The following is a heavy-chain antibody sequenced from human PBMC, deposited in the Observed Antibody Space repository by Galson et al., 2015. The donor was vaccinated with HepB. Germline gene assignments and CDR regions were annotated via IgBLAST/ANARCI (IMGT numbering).Heavy chain of an antibody. CDR3: ARVYVWGTYSYPYYFDY. CDR2: IYYSGST. V-gene: IGHV4-59*01. Sequence: SETLSLTCTVSGGSISRYHWSWIRQPPGQGLEWIGYIYYSGSTHYNPSLKSRVTISVDTSKNQFSPKLRSVTAADTAVYYCARVYVWGTYSYPYYFDYWGQGTLVTVSS. CDR1: GGSISRYH. J-gene: IGHJ4*02. D-gene: IGHD3-16*02.